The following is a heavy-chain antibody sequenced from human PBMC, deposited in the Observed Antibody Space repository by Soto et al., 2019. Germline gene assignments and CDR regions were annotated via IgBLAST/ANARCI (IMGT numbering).Heavy chain of an antibody. CDR1: GLTFSNYA. CDR3: ARDYYKYYDSSGYYRSPAY. J-gene: IGHJ4*02. V-gene: IGHV3-23*01. Sequence: GGSLRLSCAASGLTFSNYAMSWVRQAPGMGLEWVSAISPNGDTTNYADSVKGRFTISRDNSKNTVYLQMNSLRADDTAVYYCARDYYKYYDSSGYYRSPAYWGQGTLVTVSS. D-gene: IGHD3-22*01. CDR2: ISPNGDTT.